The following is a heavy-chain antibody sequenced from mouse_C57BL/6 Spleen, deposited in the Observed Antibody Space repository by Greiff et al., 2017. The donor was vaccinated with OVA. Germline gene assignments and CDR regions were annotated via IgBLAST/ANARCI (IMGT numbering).Heavy chain of an antibody. J-gene: IGHJ3*01. CDR3: TRGDGSSPGWFAY. CDR1: GYTFTDYE. CDR2: IDPETGGT. D-gene: IGHD1-1*01. V-gene: IGHV1-15*01. Sequence: QVQLQQSGAELVRPGASVTLSCKASGYTFTDYEMHWVKQTPVHGLEWIGAIDPETGGTAYNQKFKGKAILTADKSSSTAYMERRSLTSEDSSVYYGTRGDGSSPGWFAYWGQGTLVTVSA.